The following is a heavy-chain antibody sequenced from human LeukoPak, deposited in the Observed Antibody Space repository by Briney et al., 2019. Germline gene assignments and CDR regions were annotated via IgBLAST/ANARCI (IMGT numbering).Heavy chain of an antibody. D-gene: IGHD4-23*01. J-gene: IGHJ5*02. Sequence: GASVKVSCKASGYTFTGYYMHWVRQAPGQGLEWMGWINPNSGGTNYAQKFQGRVTMTRDTSIGTAYMELSRLRSDDTAVYYCARDLGWPGGNTRNWFDPWGQGTLVTVSS. CDR3: ARDLGWPGGNTRNWFDP. CDR1: GYTFTGYY. V-gene: IGHV1-2*02. CDR2: INPNSGGT.